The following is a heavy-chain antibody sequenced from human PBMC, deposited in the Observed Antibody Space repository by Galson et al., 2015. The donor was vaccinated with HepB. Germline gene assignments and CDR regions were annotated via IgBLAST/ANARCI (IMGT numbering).Heavy chain of an antibody. CDR1: GYTLTELS. CDR2: FDPEDGET. V-gene: IGHV1-24*01. CDR3: ATGGSSGWYVRGLDY. D-gene: IGHD6-19*01. Sequence: SVKVSCKVSGYTLTELSMHWVRQAPGKGLEWMGGFDPEDGETIYAQKFQGRVTMTEDTSTDTAYMELSSLRSEDTAVYYCATGGSSGWYVRGLDYWGQGTLVTVSS. J-gene: IGHJ4*02.